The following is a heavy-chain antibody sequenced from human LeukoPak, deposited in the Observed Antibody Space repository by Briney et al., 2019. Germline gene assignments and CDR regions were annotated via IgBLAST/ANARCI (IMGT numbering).Heavy chain of an antibody. CDR1: GFTFSSYA. Sequence: PGGSLRLSCSASGFTFSSYAMHWVRQAPGKGLEYVSAINNNGGTTYYADSVKGRFTISRDNAKNSLYLQMNSLRDEDTAVYYCVRDASNSLDYWGQGTLVTVSS. V-gene: IGHV3-64*04. J-gene: IGHJ4*02. CDR3: VRDASNSLDY. CDR2: INNNGGTT. D-gene: IGHD1-1*01.